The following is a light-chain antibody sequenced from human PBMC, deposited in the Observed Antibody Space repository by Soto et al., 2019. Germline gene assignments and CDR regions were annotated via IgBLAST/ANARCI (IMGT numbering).Light chain of an antibody. CDR3: QQRTHWPRVT. CDR2: DTS. V-gene: IGKV3-11*01. J-gene: IGKJ5*01. CDR1: QSVGNS. Sequence: EIVLSQSPATLSLSPGESATLSCRASQSVGNSLAWYQQRSGQAPRLVIYDTSNRATGIPARFSGSGSGTDFTLTISSLEPEDFAVYFCQQRTHWPRVTLGQGTRLETK.